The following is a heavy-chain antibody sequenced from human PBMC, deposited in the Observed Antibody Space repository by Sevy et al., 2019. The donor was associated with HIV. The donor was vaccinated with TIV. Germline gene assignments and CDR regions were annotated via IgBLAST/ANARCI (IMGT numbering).Heavy chain of an antibody. CDR3: AREDVDIVATIDY. J-gene: IGHJ4*02. CDR2: ISSSSSYI. V-gene: IGHV3-21*01. CDR1: GFTLSSYS. Sequence: GGSLRLSCAASGFTLSSYSMNWVRQAPGKGLEWVSSISSSSSYIYYADSVKGRFTISRDNAKNSLYLQMNSLRAEDTAVYYCAREDVDIVATIDYWGQGTLVTVSS. D-gene: IGHD5-12*01.